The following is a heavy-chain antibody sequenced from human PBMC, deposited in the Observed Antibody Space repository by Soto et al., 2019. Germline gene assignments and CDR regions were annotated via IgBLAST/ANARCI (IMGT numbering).Heavy chain of an antibody. D-gene: IGHD6-13*01. Sequence: SVEVSCKASGGTFSSYAISWVRQAPGQGLEWMGGIIPIFGTANYAQKFQGRVTITADESTSTAYMELSSLRSEDTAVYYCARNTPYDRIAAAPFDYWGQGTLVTVSS. V-gene: IGHV1-69*13. CDR2: IIPIFGTA. J-gene: IGHJ4*02. CDR1: GGTFSSYA. CDR3: ARNTPYDRIAAAPFDY.